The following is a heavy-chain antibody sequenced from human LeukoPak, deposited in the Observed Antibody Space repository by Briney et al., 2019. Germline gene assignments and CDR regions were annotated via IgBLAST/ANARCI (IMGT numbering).Heavy chain of an antibody. CDR1: GFTFNNYW. CDR3: AREGGSSGWWGYFDY. V-gene: IGHV3-30*03. J-gene: IGHJ4*02. D-gene: IGHD6-19*01. Sequence: GGSLRLSCAASGFTFNNYWMSWVRQAPGKGLEWVAFISYDGSNKYYADSVKGRFTISRDNSKNTLNLQTNSLRPEDTAVYYCAREGGSSGWWGYFDYWAREPWSPSPQ. CDR2: ISYDGSNK.